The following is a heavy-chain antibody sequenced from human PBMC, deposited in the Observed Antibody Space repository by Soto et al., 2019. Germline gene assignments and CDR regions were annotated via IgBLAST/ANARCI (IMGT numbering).Heavy chain of an antibody. CDR1: GFTFSDYY. D-gene: IGHD3-3*01. J-gene: IGHJ4*02. V-gene: IGHV3-11*06. CDR2: ISSSSSYT. CDR3: ARGHYDFWSGYSRGPIDY. Sequence: GGPLRLSCAASGFTFSDYYMSWIRQAPGKGLEWVSYISSSSSYTNYADSVKGRFTISRDNAKNSLYLQMNSLRAEDTAVYYCARGHYDFWSGYSRGPIDYWGQGTLVTVSS.